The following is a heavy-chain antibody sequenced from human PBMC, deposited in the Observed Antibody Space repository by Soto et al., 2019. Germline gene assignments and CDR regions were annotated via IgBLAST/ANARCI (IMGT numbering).Heavy chain of an antibody. J-gene: IGHJ5*02. CDR2: INADYGNT. CDR1: GYTFTNYG. V-gene: IGHV1-18*04. D-gene: IGHD4-4*01. Sequence: QLQLVQSGTELKKPGASVKVSCKASGYTFTNYGITWVRQAPGQGLEWMGWINADYGNTNYEQKFQGRVTMTTDTSKNTAYMELRSLRSDDKAVYSCARKSRSNFNWFDPWGQGTLVTVSS. CDR3: ARKSRSNFNWFDP.